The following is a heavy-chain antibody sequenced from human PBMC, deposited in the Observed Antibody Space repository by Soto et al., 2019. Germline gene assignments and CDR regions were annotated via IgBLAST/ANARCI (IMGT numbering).Heavy chain of an antibody. J-gene: IGHJ4*02. V-gene: IGHV3-33*01. CDR3: ARAVGPFDY. CDR1: GFTFSTYG. D-gene: IGHD1-26*01. Sequence: QVQLVESGGGVVQPGRSLRLSCAAAGFTFSTYGIHWVRQAPGKGLEWVAGIWHDGSNKYYADPVKGRFTISRDNSKNTLYLEMNSLRVEDTAVYYCARAVGPFDYWGQGTLVTVSS. CDR2: IWHDGSNK.